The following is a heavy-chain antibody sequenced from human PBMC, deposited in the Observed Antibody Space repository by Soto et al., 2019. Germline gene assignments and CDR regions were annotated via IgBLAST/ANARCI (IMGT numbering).Heavy chain of an antibody. J-gene: IGHJ6*02. CDR3: ARSMGPYPYTSGWPYYYFGMDV. CDR1: GFTFSSYA. V-gene: IGHV3-30*04. CDR2: ISYDGENK. D-gene: IGHD6-19*01. Sequence: QVQLVESGGGVVQPGRSLRLSCAASGFTFSSYAMHWVRQAPGKGLEWVAVISYDGENKYYADSVKGRFTISRDNSKNTVSLQMNSLRGEDTAVFYCARSMGPYPYTSGWPYYYFGMDVWGQGTTVSVSS.